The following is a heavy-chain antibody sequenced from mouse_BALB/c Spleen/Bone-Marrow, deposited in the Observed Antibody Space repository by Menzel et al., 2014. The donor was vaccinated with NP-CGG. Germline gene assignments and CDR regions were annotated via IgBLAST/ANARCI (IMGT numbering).Heavy chain of an antibody. J-gene: IGHJ4*01. CDR1: GFTFXTYA. Sequence: EVQVVESGGGLVRPKGSLKLSCAASGFTFXTYAMNWVRQAPGKGLEWVARIRSKSNNYATYYADSVKDRFTISRDDSQSMLYLQMNNLKTEDTAIYYCVRGDYDGYYYAMDYWGQGTSVTVSS. CDR3: VRGDYDGYYYAMDY. D-gene: IGHD2-4*01. CDR2: IRSKSNNYAT. V-gene: IGHV10-1*02.